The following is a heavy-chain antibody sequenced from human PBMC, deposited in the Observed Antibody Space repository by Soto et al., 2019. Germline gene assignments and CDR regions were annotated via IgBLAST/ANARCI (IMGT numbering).Heavy chain of an antibody. Sequence: ASVKVSCKASGYTFTGYYMHWVRQAPGQGLEWMGWINPNSGGTNYAQKFQGWVTMTRDTSISTAYMELSRLRSDDTAVYYCARDNDYGDYADAFDIWGQGTMVTVSS. D-gene: IGHD4-17*01. CDR1: GYTFTGYY. CDR2: INPNSGGT. V-gene: IGHV1-2*04. J-gene: IGHJ3*02. CDR3: ARDNDYGDYADAFDI.